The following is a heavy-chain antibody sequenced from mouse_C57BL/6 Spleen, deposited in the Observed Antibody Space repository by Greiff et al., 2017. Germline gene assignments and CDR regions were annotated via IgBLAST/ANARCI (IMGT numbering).Heavy chain of an antibody. CDR3: AKTYYYGSSYDAMDY. CDR2: IWRGGST. CDR1: GFSLTSYG. V-gene: IGHV2-5*01. Sequence: QVQLKQSGPGLVQPSQSLSITCTVSGFSLTSYGVHWVRPSPGKGLEWLGVIWRGGSTDYNAAFISRLSITKDNSKSQVFFKMNSLQADDTAIYYCAKTYYYGSSYDAMDYWGQGTSVTVSS. D-gene: IGHD1-1*01. J-gene: IGHJ4*01.